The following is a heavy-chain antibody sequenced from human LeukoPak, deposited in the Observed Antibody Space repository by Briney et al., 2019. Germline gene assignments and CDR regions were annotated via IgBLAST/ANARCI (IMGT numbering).Heavy chain of an antibody. CDR2: INHSGST. J-gene: IGHJ5*02. V-gene: IGHV4-34*01. CDR1: GGSFSGYY. Sequence: SEPLSLTCAVYGGSFSGYYWSWIRQPPGKGLEWIGEINHSGSTNYNPSLKSRVTISVDTSKNQFSLKLSSVTAADTAVYYCARGGSSSWRGWFDPWGQGTLVTVSS. D-gene: IGHD6-13*01. CDR3: ARGGSSSWRGWFDP.